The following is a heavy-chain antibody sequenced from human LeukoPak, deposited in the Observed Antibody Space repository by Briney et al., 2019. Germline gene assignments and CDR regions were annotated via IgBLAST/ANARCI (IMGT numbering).Heavy chain of an antibody. CDR2: IYYSGST. CDR1: GGSISSYY. J-gene: IGHJ4*02. CDR3: ARATSDYDYVWGSYRPGYYFDY. D-gene: IGHD3-16*02. Sequence: PSETLSLTCTVSGGSISSYYWSWIRQPPGKGLEWIGYIYYSGSTNYNPSLKSRVTISVDTSKNQFSLKLSSVTAADTAVYYCARATSDYDYVWGSYRPGYYFDYWGQGTLVTVSS. V-gene: IGHV4-59*01.